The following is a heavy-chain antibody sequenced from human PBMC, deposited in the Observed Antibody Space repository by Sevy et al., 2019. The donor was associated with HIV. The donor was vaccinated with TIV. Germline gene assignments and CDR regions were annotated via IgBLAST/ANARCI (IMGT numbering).Heavy chain of an antibody. D-gene: IGHD3-3*01. J-gene: IGHJ6*03. CDR3: ARARITIFGVVSLPQNYYMDV. CDR2: ISSSSSYI. CDR1: GFTFSSYS. Sequence: GGSLRLSCAASGFTFSSYSMNWVRQAPGKGLEWVSSISSSSSYIYYADSVKGRFTISRDNAKNSLYLQMNSLRAEDTAVYYCARARITIFGVVSLPQNYYMDVWGKGTTVTVSS. V-gene: IGHV3-21*01.